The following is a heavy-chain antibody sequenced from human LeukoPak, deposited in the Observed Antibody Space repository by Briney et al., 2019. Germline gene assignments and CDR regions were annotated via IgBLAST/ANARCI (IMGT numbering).Heavy chain of an antibody. CDR2: IKQDGSEK. Sequence: EGSLRLSCAASGFTFSSYWMSWVRQAPGKGLEWVANIKQDGSEKYYVDSVKGRFTISRDNAKNSLYLQMNSLRAEDTAVYYCTTDGVGVEGATYDNWGQGTLVSVSS. CDR1: GFTFSSYW. V-gene: IGHV3-7*01. D-gene: IGHD1-26*01. CDR3: TTDGVGVEGATYDN. J-gene: IGHJ4*02.